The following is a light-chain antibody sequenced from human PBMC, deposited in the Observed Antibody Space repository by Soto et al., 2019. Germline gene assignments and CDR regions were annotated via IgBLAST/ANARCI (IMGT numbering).Light chain of an antibody. Sequence: QAVVTQPPSVSGAPGQRVTISCAGSSSNIGAGYDVHWYQHLPGTAPKLLMFGTINRPSGVPDRFSGSKSGTSASLAITGLQAEDEADYYCQTYDGSLSGLVFGGGTKLTVL. CDR2: GTI. V-gene: IGLV1-40*01. CDR1: SSNIGAGYD. J-gene: IGLJ2*01. CDR3: QTYDGSLSGLV.